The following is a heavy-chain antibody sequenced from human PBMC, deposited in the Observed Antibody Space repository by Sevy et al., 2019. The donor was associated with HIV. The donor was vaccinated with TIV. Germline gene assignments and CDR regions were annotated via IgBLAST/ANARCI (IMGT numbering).Heavy chain of an antibody. CDR1: GFTFSSYA. Sequence: GSLRLSCAASGFTFSSYAMHWVRQAPGKGLEWVAVISYDGSNKYYADSVKGRFTISRDNSKNTLYLQMNSLGAEDTAVYYCARGEMATMTDYWGQGTLVTVSS. CDR2: ISYDGSNK. J-gene: IGHJ4*02. CDR3: ARGEMATMTDY. V-gene: IGHV3-30-3*01. D-gene: IGHD5-12*01.